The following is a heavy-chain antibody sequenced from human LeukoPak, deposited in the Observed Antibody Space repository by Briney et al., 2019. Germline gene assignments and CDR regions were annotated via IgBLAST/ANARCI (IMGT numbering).Heavy chain of an antibody. CDR1: GASLSSYY. CDR3: ARVVRAAYDAFDI. CDR2: IYTSGST. J-gene: IGHJ3*02. Sequence: SETLSLTCTVSGASLSSYYWSCIRQPAGEGLEWICRIYTSGSTNYNPSLKSRVTMSVDTSKNQFSLKLSSVTAADTAVYYCARVVRAAYDAFDIWGQGTMVTVSS. D-gene: IGHD2-15*01. V-gene: IGHV4-4*07.